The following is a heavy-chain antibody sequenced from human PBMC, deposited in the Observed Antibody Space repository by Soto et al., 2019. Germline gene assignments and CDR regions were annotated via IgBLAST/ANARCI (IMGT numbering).Heavy chain of an antibody. CDR2: IYYSGST. V-gene: IGHV4-39*01. CDR3: ETMVYAITYYYGIDV. Sequence: PSETLSLTCTVSGGSISSSSYYWGWIRQPPGKGLEWIGSIYYSGSTYYNPSLKSRVTISVDTSKNQFSLKLSSVTAADTAVYYCETMVYAITYYYGIDVWGQGTTVTVSS. D-gene: IGHD2-8*01. J-gene: IGHJ6*02. CDR1: GGSISSSSYY.